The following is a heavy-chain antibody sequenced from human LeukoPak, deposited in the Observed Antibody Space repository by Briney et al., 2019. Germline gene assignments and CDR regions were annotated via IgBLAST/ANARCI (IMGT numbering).Heavy chain of an antibody. J-gene: IGHJ6*03. CDR1: GFTFSSYE. D-gene: IGHD6-19*01. Sequence: GGSLRLSCAASGFTFSSYEMNWVRQAPGKGLEWVSYISSSGSTIYYADSVKGRFTISRDNAKNSLYLQMNSLRAEDTAVYYCARDRRAVAGPHYYYYMDVWGKGTTVTVSS. CDR2: ISSSGSTI. CDR3: ARDRRAVAGPHYYYYMDV. V-gene: IGHV3-48*03.